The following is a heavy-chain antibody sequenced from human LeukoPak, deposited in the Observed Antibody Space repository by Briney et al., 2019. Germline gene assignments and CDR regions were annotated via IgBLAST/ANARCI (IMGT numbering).Heavy chain of an antibody. CDR3: AKAGTEWSALDY. Sequence: GGSLRLSCAASGFTFTNFGMHWVRQAPGKGLEWVAVMSYDGRKQYNADSVKGRFTISRDISSNTLSLQMNSLRSEDTAMYYRAKAGTEWSALDYWGQGTLVTVSS. D-gene: IGHD3-3*01. CDR1: GFTFTNFG. CDR2: MSYDGRKQ. J-gene: IGHJ4*02. V-gene: IGHV3-30*18.